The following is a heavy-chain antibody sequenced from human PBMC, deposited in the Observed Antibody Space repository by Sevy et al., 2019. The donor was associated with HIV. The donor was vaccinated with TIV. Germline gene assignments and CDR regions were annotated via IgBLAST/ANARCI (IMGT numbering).Heavy chain of an antibody. Sequence: GGSLRLSCAAYGFTFSIYGMHWVRQAPGKGLEWVAVIWNDRSNKHYADSVKGRFTISRDNAKNTLYLQMNSLRVEDTAVHYCASLPNNYYDISGSSGDDAFDIWGQGTRVTVSS. D-gene: IGHD3-22*01. J-gene: IGHJ3*02. CDR2: IWNDRSNK. V-gene: IGHV3-33*01. CDR3: ASLPNNYYDISGSSGDDAFDI. CDR1: GFTFSIYG.